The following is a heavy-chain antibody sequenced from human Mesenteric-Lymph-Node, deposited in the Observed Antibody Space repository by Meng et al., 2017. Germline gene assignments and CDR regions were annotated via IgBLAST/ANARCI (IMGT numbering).Heavy chain of an antibody. CDR2: ISYDGSNK. CDR3: ARDLNFYFDY. V-gene: IGHV3-30*04. J-gene: IGHJ4*02. Sequence: GESLKISCAASGFTFSSYAMHWVRQAPGKGLEWVAVISYDGSNKYYADSVKGRFTISRDNSKNTLYLQMNSLRAEDTAVYYCARDLNFYFDYWGQGTLVTVSS. CDR1: GFTFSSYA.